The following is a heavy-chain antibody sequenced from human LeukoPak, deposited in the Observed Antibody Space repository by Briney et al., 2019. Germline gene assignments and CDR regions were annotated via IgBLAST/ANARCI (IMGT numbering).Heavy chain of an antibody. CDR2: ITNSGNSK. CDR1: EFTFSSYS. J-gene: IGHJ4*02. CDR3: ARVITGTTDFDY. D-gene: IGHD1-7*01. Sequence: GGSLRLSCAASEFTFSSYSMNWVSQAPGKGLEWVSYITNSGNSKSYADSVKGRFTISRDNTKSSLYLQMNGLRAEDTAVYYCARVITGTTDFDYWGQGTLVTVSS. V-gene: IGHV3-48*01.